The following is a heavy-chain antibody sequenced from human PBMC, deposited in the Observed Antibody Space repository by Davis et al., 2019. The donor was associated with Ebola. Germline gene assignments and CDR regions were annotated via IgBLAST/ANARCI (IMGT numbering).Heavy chain of an antibody. CDR3: ARGGNFMYAMDV. V-gene: IGHV3-43*01. Sequence: PGGSLRLSCAASGFTFGAYTMYWVRQAPGKGLEWPSLISWDGSPTYYADSLRGRFTLSRDNSKNSLYLQMNILRSEDTALYYCARGGNFMYAMDVWGKGTTVIVSS. CDR2: ISWDGSPT. CDR1: GFTFGAYT. D-gene: IGHD4-23*01. J-gene: IGHJ6*04.